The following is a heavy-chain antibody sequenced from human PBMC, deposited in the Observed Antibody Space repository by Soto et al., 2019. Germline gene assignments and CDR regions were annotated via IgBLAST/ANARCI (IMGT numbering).Heavy chain of an antibody. CDR2: IYHTGIT. CDR3: ARTARLFDY. V-gene: IGHV4-59*11. J-gene: IGHJ4*02. Sequence: SETLSLTCTVSGDSISSPYWSWIRQPPGKGLECIGYIYHTGITNYNPSLKSRVTVSLDTSKNQFSLKLSSVTAADTAVYYCARTARLFDYWGQGILVTVSS. CDR1: GDSISSPY. D-gene: IGHD6-25*01.